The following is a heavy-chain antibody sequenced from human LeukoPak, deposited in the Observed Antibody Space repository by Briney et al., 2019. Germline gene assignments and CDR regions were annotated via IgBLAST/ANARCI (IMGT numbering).Heavy chain of an antibody. J-gene: IGHJ5*02. D-gene: IGHD3-9*01. CDR3: ARAPAYYDILTGYYPNWFDP. Sequence: ASVKFSCKASGYTFTSYDINWVRQATGQGLEWMGWVNLNSGNTGYAQKFQGRVTITRNTSISTAYMELSSLRSEDTAVYYCARAPAYYDILTGYYPNWFDPWGQGTLVTVSS. CDR2: VNLNSGNT. V-gene: IGHV1-8*03. CDR1: GYTFTSYD.